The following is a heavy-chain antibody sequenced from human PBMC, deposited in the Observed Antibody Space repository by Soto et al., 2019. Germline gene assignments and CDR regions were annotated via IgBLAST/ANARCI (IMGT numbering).Heavy chain of an antibody. D-gene: IGHD4-17*01. CDR1: GGSISSYY. J-gene: IGHJ6*02. Sequence: QVQLQESGPGLVKPSETLSLTCTVSGGSISSYYWSWIRQPPGKGLEWIGYIYYSGSTNYNPSLKSRVTISEDTSKTPSSRKLSSVTAADTAVYYCARDYGDYAATGDGMDVWGQGTTVTVSS. V-gene: IGHV4-59*12. CDR3: ARDYGDYAATGDGMDV. CDR2: IYYSGST.